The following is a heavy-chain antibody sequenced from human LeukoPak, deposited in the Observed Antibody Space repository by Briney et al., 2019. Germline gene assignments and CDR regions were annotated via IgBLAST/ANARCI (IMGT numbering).Heavy chain of an antibody. J-gene: IGHJ5*02. CDR3: VRSVAVTFDP. CDR2: ITSSGSTI. CDR1: GFTFSIYE. V-gene: IGHV3-48*03. D-gene: IGHD6-19*01. Sequence: GGSLRLSCAASGFTFSIYEMNWVRQAPGKGLEWVSYITSSGSTIYYADSVKGRFTISRDNARNTLFLQMNSLRAEDTAVYYCVRSVAVTFDPWGQGTLVTVSS.